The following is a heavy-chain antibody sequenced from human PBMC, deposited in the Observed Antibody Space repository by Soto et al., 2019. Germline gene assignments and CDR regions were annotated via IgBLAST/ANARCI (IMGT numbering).Heavy chain of an antibody. CDR1: GFTFHDYA. CDR2: ISWNSGSI. V-gene: IGHV3-9*01. D-gene: IGHD3-10*01. CDR3: AKFGGLDV. Sequence: DVQLVEAGGGWVQPGRSLRLSCAASGFTFHDYAMPWVRQAPGKGLEWVSTISWNSGSIAYADSVKGRFTISRDNAMNSLYLQMNSLSAEDTAFYYCAKFGGLDVWGQGTTVTVSS. J-gene: IGHJ6*02.